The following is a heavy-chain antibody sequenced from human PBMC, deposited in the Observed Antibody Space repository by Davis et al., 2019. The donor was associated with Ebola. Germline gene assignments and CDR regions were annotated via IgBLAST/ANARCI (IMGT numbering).Heavy chain of an antibody. CDR3: ARDGYSNDWGDY. CDR1: GFTFDDSA. Sequence: SLKISCAASGFTFDDSAMHWVRQGPGMGLEWVSGITWNSGTIAYADSVKGRFTISRDNAKNSLFLQMNSLRDEDTAVYYCARDGYSNDWGDYWGQGTLVTVSS. CDR2: ITWNSGTI. D-gene: IGHD6-19*01. V-gene: IGHV3-9*01. J-gene: IGHJ4*02.